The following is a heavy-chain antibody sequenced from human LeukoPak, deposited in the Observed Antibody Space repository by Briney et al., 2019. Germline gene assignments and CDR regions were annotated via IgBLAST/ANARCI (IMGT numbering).Heavy chain of an antibody. V-gene: IGHV1-69*05. CDR1: GGTFSSYA. D-gene: IGHD6-19*01. J-gene: IGHJ3*02. Sequence: SVKVSCKASGGTFSSYAISWVRQARGQGLEWMGRIISIFGTANYAQKFQGRVTLTTDESTSTAYMELSSLRCEDTAVYYCAQGAIAVAGYHAFDIWGQGTMVTVSS. CDR3: AQGAIAVAGYHAFDI. CDR2: IISIFGTA.